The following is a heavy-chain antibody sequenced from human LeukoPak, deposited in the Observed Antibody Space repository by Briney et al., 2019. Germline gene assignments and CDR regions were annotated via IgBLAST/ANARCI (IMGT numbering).Heavy chain of an antibody. CDR3: ARGLGSSWYYFDY. J-gene: IGHJ4*02. CDR1: GGSVSSDGYY. V-gene: IGHV4-61*08. CDR2: ISFSGNT. D-gene: IGHD6-13*01. Sequence: SETLSLTCFVSGGSVSSDGYYWSWIRQPPRKGLEWIGFISFSGNTNYNPSLKSRVTISRDTSENQFSLKLRSVTATDTAVYYCARGLGSSWYYFDYWGQGTLVTVSS.